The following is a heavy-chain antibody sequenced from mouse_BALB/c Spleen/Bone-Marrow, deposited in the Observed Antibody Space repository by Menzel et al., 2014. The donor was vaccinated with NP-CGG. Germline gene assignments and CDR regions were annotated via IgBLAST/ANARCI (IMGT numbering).Heavy chain of an antibody. CDR3: ARWEYYAMDY. CDR2: IDPANGNT. CDR1: GFNIKDTY. Sequence: EVKLVESGAELVKPGASVMLSCTASGFNIKDTYMHWVKQRPEQGLVWIGRIDPANGNTKYAPKFQGKATITADTSSNTAYLQLSSLTSEDTAVYYCARWEYYAMDYWGQGTSVTVSS. J-gene: IGHJ4*01. D-gene: IGHD4-1*01. V-gene: IGHV14-3*02.